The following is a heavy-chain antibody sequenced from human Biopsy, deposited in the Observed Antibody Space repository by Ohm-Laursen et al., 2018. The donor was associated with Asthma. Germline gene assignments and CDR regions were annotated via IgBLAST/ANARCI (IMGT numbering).Heavy chain of an antibody. V-gene: IGHV4-59*07. D-gene: IGHD3-22*01. CDR1: GGSIKSSS. CDR2: SGNT. J-gene: IGHJ3*02. CDR3: ARLWDYYDSRAPGGDAFDI. Sequence: SDTLSLTWSISGGSIKSSSWTWIRQPPGKGLEWIGYSGNTNYNPSLKSRVTISVDTSKNQVSLELRSVSSSDTAVYYCARLWDYYDSRAPGGDAFDIWGQGTMVSVSS.